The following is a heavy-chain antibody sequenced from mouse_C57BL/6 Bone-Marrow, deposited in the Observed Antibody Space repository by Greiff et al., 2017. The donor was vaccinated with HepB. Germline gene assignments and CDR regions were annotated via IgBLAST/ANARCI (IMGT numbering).Heavy chain of an antibody. CDR2: ISDGGSYT. Sequence: EVQLVESGGGLVKPGGSLKLSCAASGFTFSSYAMSWVRQTPEKRLEWVATISDGGSYTYYPDNVKGRFTISRDNAKNNLYLQMSHLKSEDTAMYYCAGVYEYDWGWYFDVWGTGTTVTVSS. CDR3: AGVYEYDWGWYFDV. J-gene: IGHJ1*03. CDR1: GFTFSSYA. V-gene: IGHV5-4*01. D-gene: IGHD2-4*01.